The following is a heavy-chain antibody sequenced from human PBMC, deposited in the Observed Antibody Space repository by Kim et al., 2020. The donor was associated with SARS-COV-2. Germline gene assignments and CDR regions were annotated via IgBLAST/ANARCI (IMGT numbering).Heavy chain of an antibody. CDR2: IYYSGST. CDR1: GGSISSSSYY. J-gene: IGHJ4*02. V-gene: IGHV4-39*07. D-gene: IGHD2-21*02. Sequence: SETLSLTCTVSGGSISSSSYYWGWIRQPPGKGLEWIGSIYYSGSTYYNPSLKSRVTISVDTSKNQFSLKLSSVTAADTAVYYCARGPIPIVVVTAIRYFDYWGQGTLVTVSS. CDR3: ARGPIPIVVVTAIRYFDY.